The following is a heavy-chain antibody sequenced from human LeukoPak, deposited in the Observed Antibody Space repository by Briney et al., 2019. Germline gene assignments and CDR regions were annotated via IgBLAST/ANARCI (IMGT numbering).Heavy chain of an antibody. J-gene: IGHJ6*02. V-gene: IGHV1-8*01. CDR3: ARGKLERRGIYGMDV. Sequence: ASVKASCKASGYTFTSYDINWVRQATGQGLEWMGWMNPNSGNTGYAQKFQGRVTMTRNTSISTAYMELSSLRSEDTAVYYCARGKLERRGIYGMDVWGQGTTVTVSS. CDR1: GYTFTSYD. D-gene: IGHD1-1*01. CDR2: MNPNSGNT.